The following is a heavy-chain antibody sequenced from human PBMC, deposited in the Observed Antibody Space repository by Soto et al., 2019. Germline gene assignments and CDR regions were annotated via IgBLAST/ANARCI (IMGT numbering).Heavy chain of an antibody. CDR1: GGSINSHDHY. CDR3: ARDTGGELLKGSGIDV. Sequence: QVQLQESGPGLVKPSQTLSLTCIVSGGSINSHDHYWSWIRQLPGKGLEWIGHIYRSGSTSYNPSLKSRLALSIDTSQNKFSLSLSSVPAADTAVYFCARDTGGELLKGSGIDVWGQGTTVTVSS. V-gene: IGHV4-31*03. D-gene: IGHD1-26*01. CDR2: IYRSGST. J-gene: IGHJ6*02.